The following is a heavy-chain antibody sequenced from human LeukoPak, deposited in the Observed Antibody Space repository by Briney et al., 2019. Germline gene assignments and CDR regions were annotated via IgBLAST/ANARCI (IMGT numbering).Heavy chain of an antibody. CDR1: GFTSSDYY. V-gene: IGHV3-11*01. CDR2: ISSSGGTT. Sequence: PGGSLRLSCAASGFTSSDYYMTWIRQPPGKGPEWISYISSSGGTTTYVDSVKGRFTISRDNAKNSLYQQMNSLRADDTAVYYCARSNYYTVDVWGQGTAVTVSS. CDR3: ARSNYYTVDV. J-gene: IGHJ6*02.